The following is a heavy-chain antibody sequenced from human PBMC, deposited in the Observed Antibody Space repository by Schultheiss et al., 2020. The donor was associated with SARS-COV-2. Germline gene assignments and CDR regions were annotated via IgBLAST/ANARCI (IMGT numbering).Heavy chain of an antibody. J-gene: IGHJ3*02. Sequence: GGSLRLSCAASGFTFSSYWMSWVRQAPGKGLEWVGFIRSKAYGGTTEYAASVKGRFTISRDDSKSIAYLQMNSLKTEDTAVYYCTREIWQWLVGFEAFDIWGQGTMVTVSS. D-gene: IGHD6-19*01. CDR3: TREIWQWLVGFEAFDI. V-gene: IGHV3-49*04. CDR2: IRSKAYGGTT. CDR1: GFTFSSYW.